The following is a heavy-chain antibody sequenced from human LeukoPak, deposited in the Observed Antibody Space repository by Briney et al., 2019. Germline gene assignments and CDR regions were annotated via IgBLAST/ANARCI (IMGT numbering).Heavy chain of an antibody. D-gene: IGHD5-24*01. V-gene: IGHV3-23*01. J-gene: IGHJ4*02. CDR2: ISGSGGST. CDR3: ARVFDGYNRRYYFDY. Sequence: HPGGSLRLSCEASGFTFGSYAMSWVRQAPGRGLEWVSGISGSGGSTYSVDSVKGRFTISRDNSNNTLYLQMNSLRAEDTAVYYCARVFDGYNRRYYFDYWGQGTLVTVSS. CDR1: GFTFGSYA.